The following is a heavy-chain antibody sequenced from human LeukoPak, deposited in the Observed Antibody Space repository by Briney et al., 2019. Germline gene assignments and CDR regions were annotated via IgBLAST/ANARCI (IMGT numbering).Heavy chain of an antibody. Sequence: GGSLRLSCAAPGFTFSSYAMSWVRQAPGKGLEWVSAISGSGGSTYYADSVKGRFTISRDNSKNTLYLQMNSLRAEDTAVYYCARDQGGGSHRHAFDIWGQGTMVTVSS. CDR2: ISGSGGST. CDR3: ARDQGGGSHRHAFDI. V-gene: IGHV3-23*01. CDR1: GFTFSSYA. D-gene: IGHD3-16*01. J-gene: IGHJ3*02.